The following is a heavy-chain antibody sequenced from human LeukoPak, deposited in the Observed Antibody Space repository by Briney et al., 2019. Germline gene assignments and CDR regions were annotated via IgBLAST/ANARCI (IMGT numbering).Heavy chain of an antibody. CDR2: IWYDGSNK. CDR3: ARDIGAAGTRTLSDY. CDR1: GFTFSSYG. V-gene: IGHV3-33*01. D-gene: IGHD6-13*01. J-gene: IGHJ4*02. Sequence: GGSLRLSCAASGFTFSSYGMHWVRQAPGKGLEWVAVIWYDGSNKYYADSVKGRFTISRDNSKNTLYLQMNSLRAEDTAVYCCARDIGAAGTRTLSDYWGQGTLVTVSS.